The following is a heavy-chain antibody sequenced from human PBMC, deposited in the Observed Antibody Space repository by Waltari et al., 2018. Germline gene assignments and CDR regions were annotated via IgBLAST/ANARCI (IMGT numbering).Heavy chain of an antibody. V-gene: IGHV1-8*03. D-gene: IGHD6-19*01. CDR2: MNPHSGNT. CDR1: GYTFTSYD. CDR3: ARVRRIAVAFDP. J-gene: IGHJ5*02. Sequence: QVQLVQSGAEVKKPGASVKVSCKPSGYTFTSYDINCVRQATGQGLEWMGWMNPHSGNTGYAQKFQGRVTITRNTSISTAYMELSSLRSEDTAVYYCARVRRIAVAFDPWGQGTLVTVSS.